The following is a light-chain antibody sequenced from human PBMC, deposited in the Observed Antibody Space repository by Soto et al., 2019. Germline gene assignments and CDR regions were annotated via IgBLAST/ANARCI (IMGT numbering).Light chain of an antibody. CDR3: QQYDSYSPYT. V-gene: IGKV1-17*01. J-gene: IGKJ2*01. CDR1: QGIRND. Sequence: DIQMTQSPSSLSASVGDRVTITCRASQGIRNDLGWYQQKPGKAPKRLIYAASSLQSGVPSRFSGSGSGTEFTLTISSLQPDDFATYYCQQYDSYSPYTFGQGTRLEIK. CDR2: AAS.